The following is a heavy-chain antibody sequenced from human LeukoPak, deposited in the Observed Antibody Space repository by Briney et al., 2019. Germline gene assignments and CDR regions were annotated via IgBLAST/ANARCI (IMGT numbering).Heavy chain of an antibody. D-gene: IGHD2-2*01. CDR2: VYTSGST. CDR1: GCSVSRYS. V-gene: IGHV4-4*07. J-gene: IGHJ4*02. Sequence: KASETLSLTCSVSGCSVSRYSWSWIRQSAVKGLEWIGRVYTSGSTNYNPSLKSRVIMSIDTSKNQFSLNLGSVTAADAAVYYCAKSVVPAAPFDSWGQGTLVTVSS. CDR3: AKSVVPAAPFDS.